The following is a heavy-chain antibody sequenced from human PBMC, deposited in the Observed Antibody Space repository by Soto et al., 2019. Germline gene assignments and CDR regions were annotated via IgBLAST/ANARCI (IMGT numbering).Heavy chain of an antibody. V-gene: IGHV4-4*02. CDR2: IYHSGST. CDR1: GGSISSSNW. D-gene: IGHD1-26*01. CDR3: ARSRPGSSYFDY. J-gene: IGHJ4*02. Sequence: SETLSLTCAVSGGSISSSNWWSLVRQPPGKGLEWIGEIYHSGSTNYNPSLKSRVTISVDKSKNQFSLKLTSVTAADMAVYYCARSRPGSSYFDYWGQGTLVTVSS.